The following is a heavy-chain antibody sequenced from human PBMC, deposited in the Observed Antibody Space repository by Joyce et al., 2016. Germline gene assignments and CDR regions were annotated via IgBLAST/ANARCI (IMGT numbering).Heavy chain of an antibody. CDR2: IYHSGNT. V-gene: IGHV4-38-2*01. Sequence: QVQLQESGPGLAKPSETLSLTCAVSGYSLSSGYYWGWIRQPPGKGLEWIGFIYHSGNTYYKSSLKSRVTISIDTSKNQFSLKLSAVTAADTAVYYCARQDSSGYFPTIDYWGQGTLVTVSS. CDR3: ARQDSSGYFPTIDY. D-gene: IGHD3-22*01. CDR1: GYSLSSGYY. J-gene: IGHJ4*02.